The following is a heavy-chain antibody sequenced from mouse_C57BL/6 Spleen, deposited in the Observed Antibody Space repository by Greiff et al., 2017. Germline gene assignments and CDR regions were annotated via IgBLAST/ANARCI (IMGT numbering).Heavy chain of an antibody. CDR1: GYSFTDYY. Sequence: VQLKQPGAELVKPGASVKMSCKASGYSFTDYYMTWVKQSHGQSLEWIGAIYPVYGITSYNQKFKGKATLTVDQSSSTAYMQLNSLTSEDSAVYYCAREKSRYYFDYWGQGTTLTVSS. CDR2: IYPVYGIT. CDR3: AREKSRYYFDY. J-gene: IGHJ2*01. V-gene: IGHV1-39*01.